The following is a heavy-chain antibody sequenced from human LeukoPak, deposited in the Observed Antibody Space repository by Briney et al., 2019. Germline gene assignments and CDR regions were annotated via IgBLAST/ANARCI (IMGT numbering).Heavy chain of an antibody. CDR3: AREFAIVGATRSFDY. J-gene: IGHJ4*02. CDR2: IYPGDSDT. D-gene: IGHD1-26*01. Sequence: GESLKISCKGSGYSFTSYWIAWVRQMPGKGLEWMGIIYPGDSDTRYSPSFQGQVTISADKSISTAYLQWSSLKASDTAMYYCAREFAIVGATRSFDYWGQGTLVTVSS. V-gene: IGHV5-51*01. CDR1: GYSFTSYW.